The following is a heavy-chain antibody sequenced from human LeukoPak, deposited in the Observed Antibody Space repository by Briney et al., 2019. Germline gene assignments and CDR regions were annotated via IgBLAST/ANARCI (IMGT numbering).Heavy chain of an antibody. CDR1: GFRFGSYT. D-gene: IGHD2-15*01. Sequence: GGSLRLSCAASGFRFGSYTMSWVRQAPGKGLEWVTYMVEYGSEIFYVDSVRGRFTISRDNAKNSLYLQMNSLRAEDTGVYYCARPRGCGSSKCNNFDYWGQGTLDTVSS. CDR2: MVEYGSEI. CDR3: ARPRGCGSSKCNNFDY. V-gene: IGHV3-7*03. J-gene: IGHJ4*02.